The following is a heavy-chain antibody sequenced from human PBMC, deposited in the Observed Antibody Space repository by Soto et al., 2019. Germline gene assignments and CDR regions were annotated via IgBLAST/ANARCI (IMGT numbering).Heavy chain of an antibody. J-gene: IGHJ6*02. V-gene: IGHV1-3*01. CDR2: INAGNGNT. CDR1: GYTFTSYA. CDR3: ARVSYYGSGSYQGSYGMDV. Sequence: ASVKVSCKASGYTFTSYAMHWVRQAPGQRLEWMGWINAGNGNTKYSQKFQGRVTITRDTSASTAYMELSSLRSEDTAVYYCARVSYYGSGSYQGSYGMDVWGQGTTVTVSS. D-gene: IGHD3-10*01.